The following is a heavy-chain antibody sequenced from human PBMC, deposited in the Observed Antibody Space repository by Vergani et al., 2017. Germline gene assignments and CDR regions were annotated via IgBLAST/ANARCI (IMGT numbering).Heavy chain of an antibody. D-gene: IGHD6-6*01. CDR1: GFTFSSSG. CDR3: ARRSSSHDAFDI. V-gene: IGHV3-33*08. Sequence: QVQLVESGGGVVHPGRSLRLSCAASGFTFSSSGMHWVRQAPGKGLEWVAVIWYDGSNKYYADSVKGRFTISRDNSKNTLYLQMNSLRAEDTAVYYCARRSSSHDAFDIWGQGTMVTVSS. J-gene: IGHJ3*02. CDR2: IWYDGSNK.